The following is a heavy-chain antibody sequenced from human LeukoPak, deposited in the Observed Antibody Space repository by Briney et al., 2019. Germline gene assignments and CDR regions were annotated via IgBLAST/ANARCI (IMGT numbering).Heavy chain of an antibody. CDR2: IIPIFGTA. V-gene: IGHV1-69*13. Sequence: SVKVSCKASGYTFTSYGISWVRQAPGQGLEWMGGIIPIFGTANYAQKFQGRVTITADESTSTAYMELSSLRSEDTAVYYCARDKGYYYDSSGYYYGSYWGQGTLVTVSS. CDR1: GYTFTSYG. CDR3: ARDKGYYYDSSGYYYGSY. J-gene: IGHJ4*02. D-gene: IGHD3-22*01.